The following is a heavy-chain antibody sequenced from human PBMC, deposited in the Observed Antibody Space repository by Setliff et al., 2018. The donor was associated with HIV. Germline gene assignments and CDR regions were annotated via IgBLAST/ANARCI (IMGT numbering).Heavy chain of an antibody. CDR3: ARHPREEPQRNYKFDS. V-gene: IGHV4-4*09. J-gene: IGHJ4*02. D-gene: IGHD1-7*01. CDR1: GGSISNYY. CDR2: IYSTGYT. Sequence: SETLSLTCTVSGGSISNYYWSWIRQPPGKGLEWIGYIYSTGYTNYHPSLKTRATISLDTSKSQFSLRLTSVTATDTAIYYCARHPREEPQRNYKFDSWGQGTRVTVSS.